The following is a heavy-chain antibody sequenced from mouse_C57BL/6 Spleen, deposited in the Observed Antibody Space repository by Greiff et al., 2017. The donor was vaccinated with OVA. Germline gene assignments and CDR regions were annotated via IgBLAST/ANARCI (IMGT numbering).Heavy chain of an antibody. V-gene: IGHV1-78*01. CDR2: ISPRDGST. D-gene: IGHD2-4*01. CDR1: GYTFTDHT. J-gene: IGHJ1*03. CDR3: ARGYDYETWYFDV. Sequence: VQLQQSDAELVKPGASVKISCKVSGYTFTDHTIHWMKQRPEQGLEWIGYISPRDGSTKYNEKFKGKATLTADKSSSTAYMQLNSLTSEDSAVYFCARGYDYETWYFDVWGTGTTVTVSS.